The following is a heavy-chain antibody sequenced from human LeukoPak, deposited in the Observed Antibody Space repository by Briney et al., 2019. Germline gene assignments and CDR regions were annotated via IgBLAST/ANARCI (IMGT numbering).Heavy chain of an antibody. CDR1: GGSFSGYY. D-gene: IGHD3-22*01. Sequence: SETLSLTCAVYGGSFSGYYWSWIRQPPGKGLEWIGEINHSGSTNYNPSLKSRVTISVDTSKNQFSLKLSSVTAADTAVYYCARVFDGDGYYYGSSGYANDYWGQGTLVTDSS. CDR2: INHSGST. V-gene: IGHV4-34*01. CDR3: ARVFDGDGYYYGSSGYANDY. J-gene: IGHJ4*02.